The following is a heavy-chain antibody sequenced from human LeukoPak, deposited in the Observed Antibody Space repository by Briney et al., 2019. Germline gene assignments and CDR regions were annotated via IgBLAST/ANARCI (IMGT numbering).Heavy chain of an antibody. D-gene: IGHD1-14*01. V-gene: IGHV4-61*02. CDR2: ISTTGSA. J-gene: IGHJ5*02. CDR1: GGSLSRGAYY. Sequence: SETLSLTCTVSGGSLSRGAYYWSWIRQSAGKGLEWIGRISTTGSASYNPPLKSRVAISLDTSKSQFSLMLSSVTAADTAVYYCARELDHASNWFDPWGQGIPVTVSS. CDR3: ARELDHASNWFDP.